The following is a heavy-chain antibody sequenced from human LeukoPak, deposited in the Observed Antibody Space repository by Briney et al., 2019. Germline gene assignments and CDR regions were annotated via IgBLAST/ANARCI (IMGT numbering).Heavy chain of an antibody. D-gene: IGHD6-6*01. CDR1: GFTFSSSA. CDR3: AKDSPQLPLDY. V-gene: IGHV3-30*18. J-gene: IGHJ4*02. CDR2: ISYDGSNK. Sequence: PGGSLRLSCAASGFTFSSSAMSWVRQAPGKGLEWVAVISYDGSNKYYADSVKGRFTISRDNSKNTLYLQMNSLRAEDTAVYYCAKDSPQLPLDYWGQGTLVTVSS.